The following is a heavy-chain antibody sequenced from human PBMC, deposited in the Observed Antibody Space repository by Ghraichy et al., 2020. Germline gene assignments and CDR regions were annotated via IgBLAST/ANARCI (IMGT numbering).Heavy chain of an antibody. D-gene: IGHD5-12*01. J-gene: IGHJ4*02. CDR1: GFTFSSYA. V-gene: IGHV3-30*04. CDR3: ARSYGGYAADY. Sequence: LSLTCSASGFTFSSYAMHWVRQAPGKGLEWVAVISYDGSNKYYADSVKGRFTISRDNSKNTLYLQMNSLRAEDTAVYYCARSYGGYAADYWGQGTLVTVSS. CDR2: ISYDGSNK.